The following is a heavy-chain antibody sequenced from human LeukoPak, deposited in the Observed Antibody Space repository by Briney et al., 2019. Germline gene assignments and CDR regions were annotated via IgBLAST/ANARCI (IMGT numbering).Heavy chain of an antibody. Sequence: PGGSLRLSCAASGFTFSSYEMNWVRQAPGKGLEWVAVISYDGSDKYYTDSVKGRFTISRDNSNNTLYLQMNRLRVEDTAVYYCARRWSFDYWGQGTLVTVSS. CDR3: ARRWSFDY. J-gene: IGHJ4*02. CDR1: GFTFSSYE. CDR2: ISYDGSDK. D-gene: IGHD6-13*01. V-gene: IGHV3-30*04.